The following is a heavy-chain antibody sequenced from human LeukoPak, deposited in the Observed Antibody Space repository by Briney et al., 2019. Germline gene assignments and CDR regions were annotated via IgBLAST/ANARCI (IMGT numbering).Heavy chain of an antibody. CDR3: ARGTLYSGWSYYFDS. CDR1: GGSIPISTYY. V-gene: IGHV4-39*07. D-gene: IGHD6-19*01. J-gene: IGHJ4*02. Sequence: PSETLSLTCTVSGGSIPISTYYWGWVRQPPGKGLEWIGSIYYSGTTKYNPSLKSRVTISVDNSNNKFSLRLSSVTAADTALYYCARGTLYSGWSYYFDSWGQGTLVTVSS. CDR2: IYYSGTT.